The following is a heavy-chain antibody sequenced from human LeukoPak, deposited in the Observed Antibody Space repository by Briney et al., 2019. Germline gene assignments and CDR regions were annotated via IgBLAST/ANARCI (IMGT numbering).Heavy chain of an antibody. CDR1: GFTFSSYG. J-gene: IGHJ6*03. Sequence: AGGSLRLSCAASGFTFSSYGTHWVRQAPGKGLEWVAVIWYDGSNKYYADSVKGRFTISRDNSKNTLYLQMNSLRAEDTAVYYCAKDSDDFWSGYPYMDVWGKGTTVTVSS. V-gene: IGHV3-33*06. CDR3: AKDSDDFWSGYPYMDV. D-gene: IGHD3-3*01. CDR2: IWYDGSNK.